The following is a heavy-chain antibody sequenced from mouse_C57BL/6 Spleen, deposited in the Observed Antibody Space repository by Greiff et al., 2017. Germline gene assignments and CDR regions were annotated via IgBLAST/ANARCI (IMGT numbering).Heavy chain of an antibody. J-gene: IGHJ4*01. D-gene: IGHD2-1*01. V-gene: IGHV1-82*01. CDR2: IYPGDGDT. CDR3: ARDYGNYDYYAMDY. Sequence: VQLQQSGPELVKPGASVKISCKASGYAFSSSWMNWVKQRPGKGLEWIGRIYPGDGDTNYNGKFKGKATLTADKASSTAYMQLSSLTSEDSAVYFCARDYGNYDYYAMDYWGQGTSDTVSS. CDR1: GYAFSSSW.